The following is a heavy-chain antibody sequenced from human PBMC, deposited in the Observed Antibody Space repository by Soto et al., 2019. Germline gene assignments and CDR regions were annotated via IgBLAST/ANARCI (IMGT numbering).Heavy chain of an antibody. CDR1: GGTFSSYT. D-gene: IGHD5-12*01. CDR2: IIPILGIA. Sequence: GASVKVSCKASGGTFSSYTISWVRQGPGQGLGWMGRIIPILGIANYAQKFQGRVTITADKSTSTAYMELSSLRSEDTAVYYCARPGTYFSGYDFAPFDYWGQGTLVTVSS. J-gene: IGHJ4*02. V-gene: IGHV1-69*02. CDR3: ARPGTYFSGYDFAPFDY.